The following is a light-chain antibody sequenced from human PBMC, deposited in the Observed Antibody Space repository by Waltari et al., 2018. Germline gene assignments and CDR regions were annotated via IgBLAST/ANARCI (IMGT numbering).Light chain of an antibody. CDR2: DAY. J-gene: IGKJ2*01. Sequence: EIVLTQSPATLSLSPGARATLSCRASQSVSSYLAWYQQKPGQTPRLLIYDAYNRATGVPARFSGSGSGTDFTLTISSLEPEDFAVYFCQQRTNWPRNTFGQGTKLEIK. V-gene: IGKV3-11*01. CDR1: QSVSSY. CDR3: QQRTNWPRNT.